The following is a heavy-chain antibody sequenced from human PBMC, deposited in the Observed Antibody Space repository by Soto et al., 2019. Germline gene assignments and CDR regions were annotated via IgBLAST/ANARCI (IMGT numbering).Heavy chain of an antibody. CDR1: GYTFTGYY. V-gene: IGHV1-2*02. CDR3: ARGFYYDSGYWAAFDI. Sequence: ASVKVSCKASGYTFTGYYMHWVRQAPGQGLEWMGWINHNSGDTNYAQKFQGRVIMTRDTSISTAYMELSGLRSDDTAVYYCARGFYYDSGYWAAFDIWGQGTMITVSS. D-gene: IGHD3-22*01. J-gene: IGHJ3*02. CDR2: INHNSGDT.